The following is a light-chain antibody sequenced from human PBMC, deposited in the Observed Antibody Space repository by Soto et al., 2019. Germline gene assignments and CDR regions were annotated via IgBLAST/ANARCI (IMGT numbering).Light chain of an antibody. CDR2: AAS. Sequence: DIQMTQSPSSLSASEGDRVTITCRASQGINNYLAWYQQKPGEPPHLLIYAASTLQSGVPSRFSGGGSGTDFTLTISSLQPEDVASYYCQRYNTAVMAFGQGTRLDIK. CDR1: QGINNY. V-gene: IGKV1-27*01. J-gene: IGKJ5*01. CDR3: QRYNTAVMA.